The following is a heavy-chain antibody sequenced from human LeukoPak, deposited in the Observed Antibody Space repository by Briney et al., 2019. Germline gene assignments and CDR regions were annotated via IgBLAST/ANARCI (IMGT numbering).Heavy chain of an antibody. CDR3: ARDRLYYYDSSGYVDY. V-gene: IGHV3-30*03. CDR1: GFTFISYG. J-gene: IGHJ4*02. D-gene: IGHD3-22*01. Sequence: GGSRRLSWAASGFTFISYGMPWVRQAPGKGLEWVAVISYDGSNKYYADSVKGRFTISRDNSKNTLYLQMNSLRAEDTAVYYCARDRLYYYDSSGYVDYWGQGTLVTVSS. CDR2: ISYDGSNK.